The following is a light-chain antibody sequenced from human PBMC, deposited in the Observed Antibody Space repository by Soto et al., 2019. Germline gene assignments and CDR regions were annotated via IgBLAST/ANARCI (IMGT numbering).Light chain of an antibody. CDR2: DAS. CDR3: QQYDNGPLT. J-gene: IGKJ4*01. Sequence: DIQMTPSPSSLSASVGDRVIITCQASQDISDYLNWYKQKPGKAPKLLIYDASNLETGVPSRFGGSGSGTNFTFTISSLQPEDIATYYCQQYDNGPLTFGGGTKVEIK. CDR1: QDISDY. V-gene: IGKV1-33*01.